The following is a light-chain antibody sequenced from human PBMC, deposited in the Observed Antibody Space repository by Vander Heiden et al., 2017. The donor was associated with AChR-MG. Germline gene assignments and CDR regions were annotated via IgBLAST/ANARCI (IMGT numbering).Light chain of an antibody. Sequence: QSALTQPAPVSGSPGQSITISCSGSNSDIGGYQYVSWYQQHPGTAPKLIIYDVTNRPSGVPNRFSGSKSGNTASLTISGLQAEDEADYYCSSYSTSSTLVFGGGTKVTVL. J-gene: IGLJ3*02. CDR3: SSYSTSSTLV. CDR2: DVT. CDR1: NSDIGGYQY. V-gene: IGLV2-14*03.